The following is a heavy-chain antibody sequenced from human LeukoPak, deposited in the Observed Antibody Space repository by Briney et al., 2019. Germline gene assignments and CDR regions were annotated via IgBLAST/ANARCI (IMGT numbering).Heavy chain of an antibody. CDR1: GFTLSDYG. CDR2: IKQDGSEK. J-gene: IGHJ3*02. V-gene: IGHV3-7*01. D-gene: IGHD2-15*01. Sequence: GGSLTPSCPAAGFTLSDYGMSWVRHAPGKGREWVAKIKQDGSEKYYVDSVKGRFTISRDNAKNSLYLQMNSVRAEDTAVYYCARDRFVVATTPDAFDIWGQGTMVTVSS. CDR3: ARDRFVVATTPDAFDI.